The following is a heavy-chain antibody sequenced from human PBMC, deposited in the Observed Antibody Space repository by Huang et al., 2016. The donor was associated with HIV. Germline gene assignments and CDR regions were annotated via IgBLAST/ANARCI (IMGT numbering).Heavy chain of an antibody. CDR1: NGSFSGYF. CDR2: VSHSGNV. CDR3: GGSPGMGMVAGGWVVH. D-gene: IGHD6-19*01. Sequence: QVRLQQRGAGLLKPSETLSLTCAVYNGSFSGYFWNWFRLAPRKGLEWIGEVSHSGNVNSNPSLQSRVSMSVVPSKKQFSLNLTSVTAADSAIYYCGGSPGMGMVAGGWVVHWGHGNQVSVSS. V-gene: IGHV4-34*02. J-gene: IGHJ4*01.